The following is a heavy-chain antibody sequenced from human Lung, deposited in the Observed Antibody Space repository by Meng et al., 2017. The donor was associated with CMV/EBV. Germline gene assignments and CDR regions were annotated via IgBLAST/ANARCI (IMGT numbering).Heavy chain of an antibody. CDR1: GYTFTGYY. J-gene: IGHJ6*02. V-gene: IGHV1-2*02. Sequence: ASXXVSXKASGYTFTGYYMHWVRQAPGQGLEWMGWINPNSGGTNYAQKFQGRVTMTRDTSISAAYMELSRLRSDDTAVYYCARVFGVVVPLEGCMDVWGQGTXVTVSS. D-gene: IGHD2-2*01. CDR2: INPNSGGT. CDR3: ARVFGVVVPLEGCMDV.